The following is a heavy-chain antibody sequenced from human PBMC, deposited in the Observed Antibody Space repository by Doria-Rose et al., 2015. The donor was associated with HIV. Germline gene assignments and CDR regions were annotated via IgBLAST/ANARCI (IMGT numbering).Heavy chain of an antibody. V-gene: IGHV3-30-3*01. CDR2: ISYDGSNK. Sequence: VQLAQSGGGVVQPGRSLRLSCAASGLTFSYYAMHWVRQAPGKGLEWVAVISYDGSNKYYADSVKGRFTISRDNSKNTLYLQMNSLRTEDTAVYYCARGGAYSSGWYDDAFDIWGQGTMVTVSS. CDR3: ARGGAYSSGWYDDAFDI. D-gene: IGHD6-19*01. CDR1: GLTFSYYA. J-gene: IGHJ3*02.